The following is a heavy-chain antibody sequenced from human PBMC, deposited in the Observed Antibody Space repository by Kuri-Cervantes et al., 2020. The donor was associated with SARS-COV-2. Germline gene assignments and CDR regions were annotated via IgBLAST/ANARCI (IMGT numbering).Heavy chain of an antibody. D-gene: IGHD3-3*01. CDR3: ARQGATTYYDFWSGYYPDWFDP. Sequence: GSLRLSCTVSGASISSSTYYWGWIRQSPGKGLEWLGSIYESGDTYYNPSLKSRVTISVDTSKNQFSLKLSSVTAADTAVYYCARQGATTYYDFWSGYYPDWFDPWGQGTLVTVSS. CDR2: IYESGDT. J-gene: IGHJ5*02. CDR1: GASISSSTYY. V-gene: IGHV4-39*01.